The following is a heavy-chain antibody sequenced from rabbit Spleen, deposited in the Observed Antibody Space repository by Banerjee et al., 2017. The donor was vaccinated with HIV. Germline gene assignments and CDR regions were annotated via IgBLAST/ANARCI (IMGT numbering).Heavy chain of an antibody. J-gene: IGHJ6*01. CDR2: IDPVFGIT. D-gene: IGHD8-1*01. CDR3: ARDGAGGSYSSYGMDL. V-gene: IGHV1S43*01. Sequence: QQQLVESGGGLVKPGASLTLTCKASGFSFSGGYYISWVRQAPGKGLEWIGYIDPVFGITYYASWVNGRFSISRENAQNTVFLQMTSLTAADTATYFCARDGAGGSYSSYGMDLWGQGTLVTVS. CDR1: GFSFSGGYY.